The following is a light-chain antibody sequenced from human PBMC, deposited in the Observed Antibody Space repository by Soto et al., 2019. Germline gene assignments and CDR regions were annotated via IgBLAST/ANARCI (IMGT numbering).Light chain of an antibody. CDR3: LLSYNGPYV. CDR2: DTT. J-gene: IGLJ1*01. V-gene: IGLV7-46*01. CDR1: TGAVTNGHY. Sequence: QAVVTQEPPRTVSPGGTVTLTCGSSTGAVTNGHYPYWFQQKPGQAPRTLIYDTTNRHSWTPARFSGSLLGGKAALTLSGAQPEDEAEYYCLLSYNGPYVFGTGTKVTVL.